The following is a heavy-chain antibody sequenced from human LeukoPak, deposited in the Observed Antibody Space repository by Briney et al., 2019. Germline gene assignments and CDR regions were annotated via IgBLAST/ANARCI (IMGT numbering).Heavy chain of an antibody. CDR2: INHSGST. D-gene: IGHD6-13*01. CDR1: GGSFSGYY. V-gene: IGHV4-34*01. J-gene: IGHJ5*02. Sequence: SETLSLTCAVYGGSFSGYYWSWIRQPPGKGLEWIGEINHSGSTNYNPSLKSRVTISVDTSKNQFSLKLSSVTAADTAVYYCARGRSFRRAAGATNWFDPWGQGTLVTVSS. CDR3: ARGRSFRRAAGATNWFDP.